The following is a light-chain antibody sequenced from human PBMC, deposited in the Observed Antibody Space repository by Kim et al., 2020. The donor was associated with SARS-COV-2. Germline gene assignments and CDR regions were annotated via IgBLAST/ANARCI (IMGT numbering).Light chain of an antibody. CDR2: EVN. V-gene: IGLV2-14*01. J-gene: IGLJ3*02. Sequence: QSVLTQPASMSGSPGQSITISCTGTSSDVGAYNYVSWYQHHPGKAPKLMIYEVNNRPSGVSNRFSGSKSGNTASLTISGLQAEDEADYYCNSYTKSATLVFGGGTQLTVL. CDR1: SSDVGAYNY. CDR3: NSYTKSATLV.